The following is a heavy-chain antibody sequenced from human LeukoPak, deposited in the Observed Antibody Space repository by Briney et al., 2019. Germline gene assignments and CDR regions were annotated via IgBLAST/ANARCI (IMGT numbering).Heavy chain of an antibody. CDR2: ISSSGSTI. V-gene: IGHV3-11*04. Sequence: PGGSLRLSCAASGFTFTNVWMSWVRQAPGKGLEWVSYISSSGSTIYSADSVKGRFTISRDNAKNSLYLQMNSLRAEDTAVYYCARDGSGWYDYWGQGILVTVSS. CDR1: GFTFTNVW. J-gene: IGHJ4*02. CDR3: ARDGSGWYDY. D-gene: IGHD6-19*01.